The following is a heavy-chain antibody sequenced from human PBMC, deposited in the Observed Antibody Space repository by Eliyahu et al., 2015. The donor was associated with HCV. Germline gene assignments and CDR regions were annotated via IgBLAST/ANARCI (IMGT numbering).Heavy chain of an antibody. CDR2: ISXXGTTX. D-gene: IGHD6-19*01. J-gene: IGHJ6*02. Sequence: EVQLVESGGXLVQPGGSLRLSCAASXFTFSNFNMNWVRXAPGKGXEWISXISXXGTTXYYADSXQGRFTISRDNAENSLFLQMNSLRVEDTAVYYCARGSRNGYKSGRYQIGLYYYGLDVWGRGTTVIVSS. V-gene: IGHV3-48*04. CDR3: ARGSRNGYKSGRYQIGLYYYGLDV. CDR1: XFTFSNFN.